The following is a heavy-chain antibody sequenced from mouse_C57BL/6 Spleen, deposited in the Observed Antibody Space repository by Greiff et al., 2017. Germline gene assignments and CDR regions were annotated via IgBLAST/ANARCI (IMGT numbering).Heavy chain of an antibody. CDR2: IYPSDSET. Sequence: QVQLQQPGAELVRPGSSVKLSCKASGYTFTSYWMDWVKQRPGQGLEWIGNIYPSDSETHYNQKFKDKATLPVDKSSSTAYMQLSSLTSEVSAVYYCVKNSNYERYCDVWGTGTTVTVSS. CDR3: VKNSNYERYCDV. V-gene: IGHV1-61*01. J-gene: IGHJ1*03. D-gene: IGHD2-5*01. CDR1: GYTFTSYW.